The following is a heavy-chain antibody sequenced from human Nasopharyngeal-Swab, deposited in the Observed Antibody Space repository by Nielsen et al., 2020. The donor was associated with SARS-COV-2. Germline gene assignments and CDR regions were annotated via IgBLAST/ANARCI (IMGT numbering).Heavy chain of an antibody. CDR1: GGSFSGYY. Sequence: SETLSLTCAVYGGSFSGYYWSWIRQPPGKGPEWIGEINHSGSTNYTPSLKRRVTISVDTSKNQFSLKLSSATAADTAVYYCASSQMTTVTTRTRAWGYWGQGTLVTVSS. CDR2: INHSGST. J-gene: IGHJ4*02. CDR3: ASSQMTTVTTRTRAWGY. V-gene: IGHV4-34*01. D-gene: IGHD4-17*01.